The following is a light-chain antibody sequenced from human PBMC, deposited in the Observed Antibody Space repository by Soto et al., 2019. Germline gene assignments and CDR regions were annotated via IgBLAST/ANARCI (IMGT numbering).Light chain of an antibody. CDR3: QQNGSPLFT. CDR2: GAS. V-gene: IGKV3-20*01. Sequence: EIVLAQSPGTLSLSPGERATLSCRASQSVSSSYLAWYLQKPGQAPRLLIYGASSRATGIPDRFSGSGSGTDFTLTISRLELEDFAVYYCQQNGSPLFTFGPSTKVDIK. J-gene: IGKJ3*01. CDR1: QSVSSSY.